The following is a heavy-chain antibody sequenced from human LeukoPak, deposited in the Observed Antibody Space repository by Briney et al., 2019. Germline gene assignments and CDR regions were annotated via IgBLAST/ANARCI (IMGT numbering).Heavy chain of an antibody. CDR3: ARGTVDTAMTASYYFDY. V-gene: IGHV4-34*01. CDR2: INHSGST. Sequence: SETLSLTCAVYGGSFSGYYWSWIRQPPGKGLEWIGEINHSGSTNYNPSLKSRVAISVDTSKNQFSLKLSSVTAADTAVYYCARGTVDTAMTASYYFDYWGQGTLVTVSS. J-gene: IGHJ4*02. CDR1: GGSFSGYY. D-gene: IGHD5-18*01.